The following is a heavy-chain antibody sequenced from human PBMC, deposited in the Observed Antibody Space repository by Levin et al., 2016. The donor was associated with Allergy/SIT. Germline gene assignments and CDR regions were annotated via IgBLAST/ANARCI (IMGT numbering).Heavy chain of an antibody. CDR2: IKEDGSIQ. CDR1: GFTFSSYS. D-gene: IGHD6-6*01. CDR3: ARGLIAARNTADDY. V-gene: IGHV3-7*03. Sequence: GESLKISCAASGFTFSSYSMTWVRQFPGAGLEWVANIKEDGSIQNYAESLKGRITISKDNAKNSLYLQIDSLRSEDTAVYYCARGLIAARNTADDYWGQGTLVTVSS. J-gene: IGHJ4*02.